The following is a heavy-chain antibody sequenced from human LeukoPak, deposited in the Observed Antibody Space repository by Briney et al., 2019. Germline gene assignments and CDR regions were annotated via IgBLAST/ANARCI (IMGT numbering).Heavy chain of an antibody. J-gene: IGHJ6*03. Sequence: SQTLSLTCAISGDSVSSNSAAWNWIRQSPSRGLEWLGRTYYRSKWYNDYAVSVKSRITIDPDTSKNQFSLQLNSVTPEDTAVYYCARDVRYSSGWYGKYYYYYMDVWGKGTTVTVSS. V-gene: IGHV6-1*01. D-gene: IGHD6-19*01. CDR2: TYYRSKWYN. CDR1: GDSVSSNSAA. CDR3: ARDVRYSSGWYGKYYYYYMDV.